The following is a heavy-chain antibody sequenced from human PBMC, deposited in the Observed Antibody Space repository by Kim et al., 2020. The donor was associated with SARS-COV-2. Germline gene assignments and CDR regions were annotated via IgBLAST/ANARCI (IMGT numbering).Heavy chain of an antibody. D-gene: IGHD4-4*01. J-gene: IGHJ4*02. V-gene: IGHV3-48*03. CDR3: ARGPNYSPFDY. Sequence: YYTDTVRGRFTISRDNDKNSLFLQMNSLRAEDTAVYYCARGPNYSPFDYWGQGTLVTVSS.